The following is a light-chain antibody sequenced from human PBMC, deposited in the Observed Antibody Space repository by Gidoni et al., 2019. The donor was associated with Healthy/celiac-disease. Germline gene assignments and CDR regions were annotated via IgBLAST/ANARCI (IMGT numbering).Light chain of an antibody. Sequence: AIRITQSPSSLSASTGDRVTITCRASQGISSYLAWYQQKPGKAPKLLIYAASTLQSGVPSRFSGSGSGTDFTLTISCLQSEDFATYYCQQYYSYLTFXPXTKVDIK. J-gene: IGKJ3*01. CDR1: QGISSY. CDR2: AAS. V-gene: IGKV1-8*01. CDR3: QQYYSYLT.